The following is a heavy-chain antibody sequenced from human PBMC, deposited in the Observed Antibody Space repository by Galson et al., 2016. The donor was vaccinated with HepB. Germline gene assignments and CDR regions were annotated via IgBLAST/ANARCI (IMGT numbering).Heavy chain of an antibody. J-gene: IGHJ4*02. Sequence: SLRLSCAASGFALGGYAMSWVRQAPGKGLEWVSGVSGSGGSTYYADSVKGRFSISRDNLKNTVDLQMNSLRAEDTAVYYCAKVFGATYYDILTGNDGWGQGTLVTVSS. V-gene: IGHV3-23*01. CDR1: GFALGGYA. CDR2: VSGSGGST. CDR3: AKVFGATYYDILTGNDG. D-gene: IGHD3-9*01.